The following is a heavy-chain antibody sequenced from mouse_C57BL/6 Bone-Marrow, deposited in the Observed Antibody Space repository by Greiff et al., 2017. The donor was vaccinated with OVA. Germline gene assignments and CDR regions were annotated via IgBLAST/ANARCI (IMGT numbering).Heavy chain of an antibody. CDR3: ACYDYDYFDY. Sequence: VQLQQSGAELARPGASVKMSCKASGYTFTSYTMHWVKQRPGQGLEWIGYINPSSGYTKYNQKFKDKATLTADKSSSTAYMQLSSLTSEDSAVYYCACYDYDYFDYWGQGTTLTVSS. J-gene: IGHJ2*01. D-gene: IGHD2-4*01. CDR1: GYTFTSYT. CDR2: INPSSGYT. V-gene: IGHV1-4*01.